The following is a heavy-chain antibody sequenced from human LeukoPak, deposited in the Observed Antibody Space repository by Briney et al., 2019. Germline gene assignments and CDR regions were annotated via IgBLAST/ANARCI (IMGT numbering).Heavy chain of an antibody. V-gene: IGHV1-46*01. Sequence: ASVKVSCKASGYTFTSYYMHWVRQAPGQGLEWMGIINPSGGNTSYAQKFQGRVTMTRDTSTSTVYMELSSLRSEDTAVYYCARSVVVTACFDYWGQGTLVTVSS. CDR3: ARSVVVTACFDY. CDR2: INPSGGNT. J-gene: IGHJ4*02. CDR1: GYTFTSYY. D-gene: IGHD2-21*02.